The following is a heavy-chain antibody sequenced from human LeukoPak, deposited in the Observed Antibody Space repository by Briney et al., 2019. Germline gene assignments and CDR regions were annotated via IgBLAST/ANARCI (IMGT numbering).Heavy chain of an antibody. D-gene: IGHD3-10*01. V-gene: IGHV1-69*13. Sequence: SVKVSCKASGGTFSSYAISWVRQAPGQGLEWMGGIIPIFGTANYAQTFQGRVTITADESTSTVFMELSSLRSEDTAVYYCARGEGDYYGSRLLNWFDPWGQGTLVTVSS. CDR2: IIPIFGTA. CDR3: ARGEGDYYGSRLLNWFDP. CDR1: GGTFSSYA. J-gene: IGHJ5*02.